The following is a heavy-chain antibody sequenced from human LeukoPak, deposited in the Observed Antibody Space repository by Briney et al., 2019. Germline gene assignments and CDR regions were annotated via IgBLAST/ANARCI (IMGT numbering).Heavy chain of an antibody. V-gene: IGHV4-34*01. D-gene: IGHD3-10*01. CDR2: INHSGST. J-gene: IGHJ5*02. CDR3: ARDRMVRGFNWFDP. CDR1: GGPFSGYY. Sequence: SETLSPTCAVYGGPFSGYYWSWIRQPPGKGLEWIGEINHSGSTNYNPSLKSRVTISVDTSKNQFSLKLSSVTAADTAVYYCARDRMVRGFNWFDPWGQGTLVTVSS.